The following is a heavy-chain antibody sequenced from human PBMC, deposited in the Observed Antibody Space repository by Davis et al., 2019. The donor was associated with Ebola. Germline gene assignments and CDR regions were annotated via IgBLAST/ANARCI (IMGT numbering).Heavy chain of an antibody. CDR2: IYYSGST. Sequence: MPSETLSLTCTVSGGSISSSSYYWGWIRQPPGKGLEWIGSIYYSGSTYYNPSLKSRVTISVDTSKNQFSLKLSSVTAADTAVYYCARLELGATIQMGVVAATIDAFDIWGQGTMVTVSS. CDR1: GGSISSSSYY. D-gene: IGHD2-15*01. J-gene: IGHJ3*02. V-gene: IGHV4-39*01. CDR3: ARLELGATIQMGVVAATIDAFDI.